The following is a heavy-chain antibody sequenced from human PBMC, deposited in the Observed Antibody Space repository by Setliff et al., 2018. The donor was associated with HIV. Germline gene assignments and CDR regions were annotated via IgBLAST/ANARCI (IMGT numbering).Heavy chain of an antibody. V-gene: IGHV3-73*01. CDR3: TREVSNY. CDR1: GFPVSNNY. Sequence: GGSLRLSCAASGFPVSNNYVTWVRQAPGKGLEWVGRVRGESDNYATAYSASVKGRFFISRDDSKNTTYLQMSDLKIGDTAIYYCTREVSNYWGQGTLVTVSS. J-gene: IGHJ4*02. CDR2: VRGESDNYAT.